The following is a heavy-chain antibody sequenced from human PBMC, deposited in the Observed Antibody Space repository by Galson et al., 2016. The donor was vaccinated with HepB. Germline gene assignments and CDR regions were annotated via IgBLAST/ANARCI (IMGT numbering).Heavy chain of an antibody. CDR3: ARQYRGGPSDY. V-gene: IGHV4-4*02. CDR1: GVSISSSDW. Sequence: ETLSLTCAVSGVSISSSDWWSWVRQPPGQGLEWIGQIFHTGRVNYTPSLASRVTISIDTSNNHFSLRLTSVTAADTALYYCARQYRGGPSDYWGQGTLVIVSS. J-gene: IGHJ4*02. CDR2: IFHTGRV. D-gene: IGHD6-25*01.